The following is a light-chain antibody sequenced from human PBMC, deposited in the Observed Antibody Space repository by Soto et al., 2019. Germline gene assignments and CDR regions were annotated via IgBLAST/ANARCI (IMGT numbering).Light chain of an antibody. CDR1: QSVGRNY. J-gene: IGKJ4*01. CDR3: QQYATSPLT. CDR2: GAS. Sequence: EIVLTQSPGTLSVSPGERATLSCRASQSVGRNYLAWYQQKPGQAPRLPIDGASSRATGIPDRFSGSGSGTDFTLTISRLEPEDFAVYYCQQYATSPLTFGGGTKVETK. V-gene: IGKV3-20*01.